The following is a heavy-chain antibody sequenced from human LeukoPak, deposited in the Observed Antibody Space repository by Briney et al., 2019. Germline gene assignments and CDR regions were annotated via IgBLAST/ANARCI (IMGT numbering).Heavy chain of an antibody. Sequence: GGSLRLSCAASGFPFSNHAMSWVRQPPGKGLEWVSPISKGNTYYADSVRGRFTISRDDSKNMVYLQMNSLRVEDTARYYCVREAGYCASVCLKSNWFDPWGQGTLVTVSS. CDR2: ISKGNT. D-gene: IGHD2-21*02. J-gene: IGHJ5*02. CDR3: VREAGYCASVCLKSNWFDP. CDR1: GFPFSNHA. V-gene: IGHV3-23*01.